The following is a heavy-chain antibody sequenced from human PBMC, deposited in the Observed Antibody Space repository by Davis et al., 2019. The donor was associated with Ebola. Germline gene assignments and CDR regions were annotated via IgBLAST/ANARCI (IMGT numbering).Heavy chain of an antibody. CDR3: ARRLYYYDSSGYHAGAFDI. D-gene: IGHD3-22*01. CDR2: INHSGST. V-gene: IGHV4-34*01. CDR1: GGSFSGYY. Sequence: AGSLRLSCAVYGGSFSGYYWSCIRQPPGKGLEWIGEINHSGSTNYNPSLKSRVTISVDPSKNQFSLKLSSVTAADTAGYYCARRLYYYDSSGYHAGAFDIWGQGTMVTVSS. J-gene: IGHJ3*02.